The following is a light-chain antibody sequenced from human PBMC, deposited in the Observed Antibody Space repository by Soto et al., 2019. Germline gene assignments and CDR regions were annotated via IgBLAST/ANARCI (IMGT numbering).Light chain of an antibody. J-gene: IGLJ2*01. Sequence: QSVLTQPPSASGTPGQRVTISCSGSNSNIGGNTVNWYQQLPGAAPNLLIYSNNERPSGVPDRFSGSKSGTSASLAISGLQSEDEADYYCAAWDESPNVPVFGGGTKLTVL. CDR3: AAWDESPNVPV. CDR2: SNN. V-gene: IGLV1-44*01. CDR1: NSNIGGNT.